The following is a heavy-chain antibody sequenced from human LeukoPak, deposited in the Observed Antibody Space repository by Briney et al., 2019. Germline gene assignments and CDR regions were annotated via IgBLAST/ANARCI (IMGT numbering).Heavy chain of an antibody. CDR2: INPSGGST. CDR3: ARVRGGILVHDY. J-gene: IGHJ4*02. Sequence: GASVKVSCKASGYTFTSYYMHRVRQAPGQGLEWMGIINPSGGSTSYAQKFQGRVTMTRDTSTSTVYMELSSLRSEDTAVYYCARVRGGILVHDYWGQGTLVTVSS. D-gene: IGHD2-15*01. CDR1: GYTFTSYY. V-gene: IGHV1-46*01.